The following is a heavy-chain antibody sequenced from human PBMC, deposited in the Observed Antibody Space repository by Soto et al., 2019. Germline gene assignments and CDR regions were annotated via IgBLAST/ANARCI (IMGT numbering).Heavy chain of an antibody. V-gene: IGHV4-31*03. Sequence: QVQLQESGPGLVKPSQTLSLTCTVSGGSISSGGYYWSWIRQHPGKGLEWIGYIYYSGSTYYNPSLKSRVTIAVDTSKNQFPLKLSAVTAADTAVYYCAREVSTSCFECYYYGMDVWGQGTTVTVSS. CDR3: AREVSTSCFECYYYGMDV. D-gene: IGHD2-2*01. J-gene: IGHJ6*02. CDR1: GGSISSGGYY. CDR2: IYYSGST.